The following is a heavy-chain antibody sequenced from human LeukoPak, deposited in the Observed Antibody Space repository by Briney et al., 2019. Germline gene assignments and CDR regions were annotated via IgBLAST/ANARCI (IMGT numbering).Heavy chain of an antibody. J-gene: IGHJ6*02. CDR3: ARQDVEMATIGDYYYYGMDV. CDR2: IYPGDSDT. D-gene: IGHD5-24*01. CDR1: GSIFTSYW. V-gene: IGHV5-51*01. Sequence: GGSLKISWQGSGSIFTSYWIGGVRPVPGKGLEWMGIIYPGDSDTRYSPSFQGQVTISADKSISTAYLQWSSLKASDTAMYYCARQDVEMATIGDYYYYGMDVWGQGTTVTVSS.